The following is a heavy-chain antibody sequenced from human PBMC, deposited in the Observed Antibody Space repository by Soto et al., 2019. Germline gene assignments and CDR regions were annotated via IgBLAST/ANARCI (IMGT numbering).Heavy chain of an antibody. CDR1: GFTFSSYG. CDR3: AKDSYYDSSGYSSLDY. D-gene: IGHD3-22*01. J-gene: IGHJ4*02. CDR2: ISYDGSNK. Sequence: QVQLVESGGGVVQPGRSLRLSCAASGFTFSSYGMHWVRQAPGKGLEWVAVISYDGSNKYYADSVKGRFTISRDNSKNTLYLQMNSLRAEDTAVYYCAKDSYYDSSGYSSLDYWGQGTLVTVSS. V-gene: IGHV3-30*18.